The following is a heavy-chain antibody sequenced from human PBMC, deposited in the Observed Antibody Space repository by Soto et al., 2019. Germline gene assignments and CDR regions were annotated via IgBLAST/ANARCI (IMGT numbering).Heavy chain of an antibody. Sequence: SETLSLTCSVPGGSISSSSYFWGWIRQPPGKGLEWIGSIYYSGSTYYNPSLKSRVTVSVDTSKNQFSLKLSSVTAADTAVYYFARHRRALWFAPWRYATLVPVSS. CDR1: GGSISSSSYF. CDR2: IYYSGST. CDR3: ARHRRALWFAP. V-gene: IGHV4-39*01. J-gene: IGHJ5*02. D-gene: IGHD2-21*01.